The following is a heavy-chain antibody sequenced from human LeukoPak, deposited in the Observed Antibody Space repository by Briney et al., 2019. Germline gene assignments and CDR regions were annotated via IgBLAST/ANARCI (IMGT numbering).Heavy chain of an antibody. D-gene: IGHD3-22*01. CDR1: GFTFRTYA. CDR3: GIRDTSDYYVF. V-gene: IGHV3-23*01. CDR2: TGSSGVT. Sequence: GGSLRLSCTGSGFTFRTYAFSWVRQAPGKGLEWVSATGSSGVTYYADSVKGRFTISRDNSKNALYLQMNGLRADDTAVYYCGIRDTSDYYVFWGQGTLVTVSS. J-gene: IGHJ4*02.